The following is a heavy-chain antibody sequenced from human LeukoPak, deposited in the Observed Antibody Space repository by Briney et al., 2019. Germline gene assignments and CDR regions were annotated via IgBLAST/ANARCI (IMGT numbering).Heavy chain of an antibody. CDR2: IGPTGTDR. D-gene: IGHD1-14*01. V-gene: IGHV3-21*01. J-gene: IGHJ4*02. CDR3: ATETIGRHYDY. CDR1: GFTFSSCG. Sequence: GGSLRLFCAASGFTFSSCGFNWVRHAPGKGLEWVSSIGPTGTDRYYADSVRGRFTISRDNAKNSMYLQMDSLRDEDTAVYYCATETIGRHYDYWGQGTLLTVSS.